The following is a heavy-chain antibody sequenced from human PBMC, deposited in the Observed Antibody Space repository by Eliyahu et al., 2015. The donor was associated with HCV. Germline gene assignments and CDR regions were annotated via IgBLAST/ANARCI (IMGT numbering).Heavy chain of an antibody. CDR3: ARAYDRSGYPLDS. CDR2: IDWDCCK. Sequence: QVTLRESGPALVKPTQTLTLTCTFSGFSLSTPGMCVSWIRQPPGKALEWLARIDWDCCKNYNTSLKTRLTISKDTSKNRVVLTMTNMDPVDTATYYCARAYDRSGYPLDSWGQGTLVTVSS. D-gene: IGHD3-22*01. V-gene: IGHV2-70*15. J-gene: IGHJ4*02. CDR1: GFSLSTPGMC.